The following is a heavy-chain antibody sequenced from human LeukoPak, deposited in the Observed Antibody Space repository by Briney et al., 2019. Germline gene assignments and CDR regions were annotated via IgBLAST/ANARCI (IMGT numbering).Heavy chain of an antibody. V-gene: IGHV7-4-1*02. CDR2: IDTNTGNP. CDR1: GYTFTTYA. Sequence: ASVKVSCKASGYTFTTYAMNWVRQAPGQGLEWMGWIDTNTGNPTNAQGFTGRFVFSLDTSVSTAFLQISSLEAEDTAVYYCARVLSSGYAIGFDYWGQGTLVTVSS. D-gene: IGHD5-12*01. J-gene: IGHJ4*02. CDR3: ARVLSSGYAIGFDY.